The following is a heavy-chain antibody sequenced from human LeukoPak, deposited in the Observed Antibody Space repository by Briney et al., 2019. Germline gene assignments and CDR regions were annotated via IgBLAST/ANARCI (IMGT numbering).Heavy chain of an antibody. CDR1: GFTFDDYG. CDR2: INWNGGST. J-gene: IGHJ5*02. V-gene: IGHV3-20*04. D-gene: IGHD4-17*01. Sequence: GGSLRLSCAASGFTFDDYGMSWVRQAPGKGLEWVSGINWNGGSTGYADSVKGRFTISRDNAKNSLYLQMNSLRAEDTALYYCAGTNYYGGYLNWFDPWGQGTLVTVSS. CDR3: AGTNYYGGYLNWFDP.